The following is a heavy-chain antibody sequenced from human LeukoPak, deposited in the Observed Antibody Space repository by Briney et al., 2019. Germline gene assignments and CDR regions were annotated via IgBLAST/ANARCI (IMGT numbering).Heavy chain of an antibody. Sequence: SGGSLRLSCAASGFTFSSYAMHWVRQAPGKGLEGVAVISYDGSNKYYADSVKGRFTISRDNSKNTLYLQMNSLRAEDTAVYYCARDYYDSSGYYYGYGYFQHWGQGTLVTVSS. CDR3: ARDYYDSSGYYYGYGYFQH. CDR2: ISYDGSNK. J-gene: IGHJ1*01. D-gene: IGHD3-22*01. CDR1: GFTFSSYA. V-gene: IGHV3-30*04.